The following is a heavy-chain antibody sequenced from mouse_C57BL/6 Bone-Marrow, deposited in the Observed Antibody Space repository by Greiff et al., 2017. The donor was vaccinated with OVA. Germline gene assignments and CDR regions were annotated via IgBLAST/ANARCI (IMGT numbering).Heavy chain of an antibody. J-gene: IGHJ1*03. D-gene: IGHD1-1*01. Sequence: EVQLQQSGPELVKPGASVTISCKASGYTFTDYYMNWVKPSHGKSLEWIGDINPNNGGTSYNQKFTGKATLTVEKSSSTAYMELRSLTSEDSAVYYCARPLEYYGSSYWYFDVWGTGTTVTVSS. CDR1: GYTFTDYY. CDR3: ARPLEYYGSSYWYFDV. V-gene: IGHV1-26*01. CDR2: INPNNGGT.